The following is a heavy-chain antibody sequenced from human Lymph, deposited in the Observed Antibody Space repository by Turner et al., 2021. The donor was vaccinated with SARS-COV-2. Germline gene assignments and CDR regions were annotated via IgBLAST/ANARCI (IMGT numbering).Heavy chain of an antibody. V-gene: IGHV1-2*02. Sequence: QVPLVQSGAEVKKPGASAKVSCKSLGYTLTGYYMHWVRQAHGQGLEWMGWIHPNKGGTKDAKKLQGRVTMTRDTYISTAYMDLSRLEADDADMYYCARARDLQSMVRGVDPFDYWGQGTLVTVSS. J-gene: IGHJ4*02. CDR1: GYTLTGYY. CDR2: IHPNKGGT. CDR3: ARARDLQSMVRGVDPFDY. D-gene: IGHD3-10*01.